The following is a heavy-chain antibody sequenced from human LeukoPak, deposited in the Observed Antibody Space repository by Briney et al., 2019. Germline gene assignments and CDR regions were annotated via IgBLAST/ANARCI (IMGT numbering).Heavy chain of an antibody. CDR2: ISYTGST. J-gene: IGHJ6*02. CDR3: ARGSLNPKIGFTDGPAVMDV. CDR1: GGSISPYF. V-gene: IGHV4-59*01. D-gene: IGHD5-24*01. Sequence: SETLSLTCTVSGGSISPYFWSWMRQTPGKGLEWIGYISYTGSTNYNPALKSRVTISVDTSKNQFSLQLTSVTAADTAVYYCARGSLNPKIGFTDGPAVMDVWGQGTTVTVFS.